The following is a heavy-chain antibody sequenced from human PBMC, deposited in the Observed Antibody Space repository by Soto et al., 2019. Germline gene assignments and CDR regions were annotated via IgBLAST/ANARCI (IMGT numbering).Heavy chain of an antibody. V-gene: IGHV4-38-2*02. CDR3: ARVHVIVVAGSTFDY. J-gene: IGHJ4*01. CDR2: IYHGGTT. Sequence: SETLSLTCTVSGSSISSGSHWAWIRQPPGKGPEWIASIYHGGTTFDNPSLKSRITISVDTSNNQFSLKLTSVTAAHTAVYYCARVHVIVVAGSTFDYWGHGTLVTVSS. D-gene: IGHD6-19*01. CDR1: GSSISSGSH.